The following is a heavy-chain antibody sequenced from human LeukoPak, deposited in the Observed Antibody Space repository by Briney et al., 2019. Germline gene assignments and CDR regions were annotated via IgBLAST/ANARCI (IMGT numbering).Heavy chain of an antibody. V-gene: IGHV4-4*07. Sequence: SETLSLTCTVSGGSISSYYWSWIRQPAGKGLEWIGRIYTSGSTNYNPSLKSRVTMSVDTSKNQFSLKLSSVTAADTAVYYCARDEEQSGGGAFDIWGQGTMVTVSS. CDR3: ARDEEQSGGGAFDI. J-gene: IGHJ3*02. CDR2: IYTSGST. D-gene: IGHD3-16*01. CDR1: GGSISSYY.